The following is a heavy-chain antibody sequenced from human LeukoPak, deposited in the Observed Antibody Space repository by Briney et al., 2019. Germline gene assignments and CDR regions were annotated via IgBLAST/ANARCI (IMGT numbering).Heavy chain of an antibody. V-gene: IGHV3-33*01. CDR1: GFIFSSYG. D-gene: IGHD1-1*01. CDR2: IWYDGSNK. J-gene: IGHJ4*02. Sequence: PGGSLRLSCAASGFIFSSYGMHWVRQAPGKGLEWVAVIWYDGSNKYYADSVKGRFTISRDNSKNTLYLQMNSLRAEDTAVYYCARGRGTTTAYFDYWGQGTLVTVSS. CDR3: ARGRGTTTAYFDY.